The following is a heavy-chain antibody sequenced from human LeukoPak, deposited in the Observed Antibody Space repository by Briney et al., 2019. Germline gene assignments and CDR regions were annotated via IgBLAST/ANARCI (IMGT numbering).Heavy chain of an antibody. J-gene: IGHJ4*02. V-gene: IGHV3-48*02. CDR2: ISSSSTI. D-gene: IGHD3-9*01. Sequence: PGGSLRLSCAASGFTFSSYWMIWVRQAPGKGLEWVSYISSSSTIYYADSVKGRFTISRDNAKNSLYLQMNSLRDEDTAVYYCARDRGGYFDFGWGQGTLVTVSS. CDR1: GFTFSSYW. CDR3: ARDRGGYFDFG.